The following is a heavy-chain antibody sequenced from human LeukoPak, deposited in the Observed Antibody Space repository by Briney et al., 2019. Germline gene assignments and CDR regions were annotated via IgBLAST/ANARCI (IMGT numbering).Heavy chain of an antibody. J-gene: IGHJ6*03. Sequence: GEHLQISCQGSGYGFTSYWIGWVRAMPGKGQGWVGIIYPGDSDNRYSPSFQGQVTISADKSICTAYLQWSSLKASDTAMYYCARLPQGYCSGGSCYRTYYYYYMDVWGKGTTVTVSS. V-gene: IGHV5-51*01. D-gene: IGHD2-15*01. CDR3: ARLPQGYCSGGSCYRTYYYYYMDV. CDR2: IYPGDSDN. CDR1: GYGFTSYW.